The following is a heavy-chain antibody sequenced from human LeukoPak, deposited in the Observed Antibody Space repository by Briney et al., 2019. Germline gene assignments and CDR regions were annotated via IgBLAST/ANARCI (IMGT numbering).Heavy chain of an antibody. Sequence: PGGSLRLSCAASGFTFSSYSMNWVRQAPGKGLERVSYISSSSSTIYYADSVKGRFTISRDNAKNSLYLQMNSPRNEDTAVYYCARPLGTGAFGELSWGQGTLVTVSS. D-gene: IGHD3-10*01. CDR3: ARPLGTGAFGELS. V-gene: IGHV3-48*02. J-gene: IGHJ5*02. CDR2: ISSSSSTI. CDR1: GFTFSSYS.